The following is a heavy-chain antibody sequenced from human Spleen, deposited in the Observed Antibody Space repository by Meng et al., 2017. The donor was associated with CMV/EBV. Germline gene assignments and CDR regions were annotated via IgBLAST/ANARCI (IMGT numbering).Heavy chain of an antibody. D-gene: IGHD2-2*01. J-gene: IGHJ3*02. Sequence: GGSLRLSCAASGFTFSSYSMNWVRQAPGKGLEWVSSISSSSSYIYYADSVKGRFTISRDNAKNSLYLQMNSLRAEDTAVYYCAKSYQLPLDAFDIWGQGTMVTVSS. CDR3: AKSYQLPLDAFDI. V-gene: IGHV3-21*01. CDR2: ISSSSSYI. CDR1: GFTFSSYS.